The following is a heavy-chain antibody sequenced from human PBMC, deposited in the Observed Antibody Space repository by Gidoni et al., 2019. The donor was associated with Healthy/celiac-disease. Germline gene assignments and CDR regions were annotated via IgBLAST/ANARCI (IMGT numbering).Heavy chain of an antibody. CDR3: ARGWHYYDSSGYRPGYFDL. D-gene: IGHD3-22*01. CDR2: IYYSGST. CDR1: GGSISSGGYY. V-gene: IGHV4-31*03. Sequence: QVQLQTSGPGLVKPSQTLSLTCTVSGGSISSGGYYWSWIRQHPGKGLEWIGYIYYSGSTYYNPSLKSRVTISVDTSKNQFSLKLSSVTAADTAVYYCARGWHYYDSSGYRPGYFDLWGRGTLVTVSS. J-gene: IGHJ2*01.